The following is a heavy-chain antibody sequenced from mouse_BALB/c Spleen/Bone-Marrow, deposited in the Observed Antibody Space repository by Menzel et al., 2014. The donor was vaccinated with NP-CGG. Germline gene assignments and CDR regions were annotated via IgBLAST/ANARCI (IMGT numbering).Heavy chain of an antibody. D-gene: IGHD2-4*01. CDR3: ARYDYGVYFDY. CDR1: GFNIKDTY. Sequence: VQLQQSGAELVEPGASVKLSCTASGFNIKDTYMHWVKQRPEQGLERIGRIDPANGNTKYDPKFQGKATITADTSSNTAYLQLSSLTSEDTAVYYCARYDYGVYFDYWGQGTTLTVSS. CDR2: IDPANGNT. J-gene: IGHJ2*01. V-gene: IGHV14-3*02.